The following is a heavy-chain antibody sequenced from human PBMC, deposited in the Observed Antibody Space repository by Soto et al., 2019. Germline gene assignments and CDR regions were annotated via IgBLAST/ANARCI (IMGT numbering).Heavy chain of an antibody. CDR1: GGSITSSGYF. Sequence: QLQLQESGSGLVKASQTLSLTCGVSGGSITSSGYFWNWIRQPPGKGLEWVGYIYHSGSTYYNPSLKSRVTISVDGSKNHFSLRLNSVTAADTAVYYCASEGYYGLEVWGQGTTVTVSS. V-gene: IGHV4-30-2*01. CDR3: ASEGYYGLEV. CDR2: IYHSGST. J-gene: IGHJ6*02.